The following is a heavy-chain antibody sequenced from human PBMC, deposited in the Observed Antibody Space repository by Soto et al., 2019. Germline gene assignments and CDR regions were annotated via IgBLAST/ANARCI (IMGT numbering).Heavy chain of an antibody. CDR1: GHSFTSHY. J-gene: IGHJ5*02. CDR2: LSPSSQSS. D-gene: IGHD3-10*01. Sequence: ASVKVSCKASGHSFTSHYFHWVRQAPGRGLEWIGILSPSSQSSSYSHTFQGRVTMTSDTSTSTVSLDLRSLTYEDTAVYYCVRALGGTSESWGQGTLVTVSS. V-gene: IGHV1-46*01. CDR3: VRALGGTSES.